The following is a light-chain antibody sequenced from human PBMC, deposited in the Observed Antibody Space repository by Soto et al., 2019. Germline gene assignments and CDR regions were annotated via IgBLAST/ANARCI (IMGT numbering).Light chain of an antibody. Sequence: QSALTQPASVSGSPGQSITISCTGTNSDVGRYNLVSWYQHHPGKAPKLVIYEANKRPSGISDRFSVSKSGNTASLTISGLQAEDEGHYYCCSYAPGSTWVFGGGTKLTVL. CDR1: NSDVGRYNL. J-gene: IGLJ3*02. CDR2: EAN. CDR3: CSYAPGSTWV. V-gene: IGLV2-23*01.